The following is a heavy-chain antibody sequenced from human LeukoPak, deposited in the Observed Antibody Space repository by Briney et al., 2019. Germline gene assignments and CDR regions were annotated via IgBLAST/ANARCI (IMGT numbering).Heavy chain of an antibody. J-gene: IGHJ4*02. CDR3: TTVYEYSSSW. CDR1: GFTFSNAW. Sequence: GGSLRLSCAASGFTFSNAWMSWVRQAPGKGLEWVGSIKSKTDGGTTDYAAPVKGRFTISRDDSKNTLYLQMNSLKTEDTAVYYCTTVYEYSSSWWGQGTLVTVSS. CDR2: IKSKTDGGTT. D-gene: IGHD6-13*01. V-gene: IGHV3-15*01.